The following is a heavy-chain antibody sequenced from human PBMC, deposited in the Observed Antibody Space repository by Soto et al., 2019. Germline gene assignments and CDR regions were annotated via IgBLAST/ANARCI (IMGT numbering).Heavy chain of an antibody. CDR3: ARRRSGWYLN. V-gene: IGHV4-31*03. D-gene: IGHD6-19*01. Sequence: SETLSLTCTVSGGSISSGGYYWSWIRQHPGKGLEWIGYIYYSGSTYYNPSLKSRVTISVDTSKNQFSLKLSSVTAADTAVYYCARRRSGWYLNWGQGTLVTVSS. CDR2: IYYSGST. CDR1: GGSISSGGYY. J-gene: IGHJ4*02.